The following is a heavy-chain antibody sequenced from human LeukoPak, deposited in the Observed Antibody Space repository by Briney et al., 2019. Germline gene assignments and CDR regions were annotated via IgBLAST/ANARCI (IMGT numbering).Heavy chain of an antibody. CDR2: IGYDGSTK. CDR3: AKDGCSSTRPTLECRYYFDY. D-gene: IGHD2-2*01. Sequence: GGSLRLSCAASGFTFSSYGMHWVRQAPGKGLEWVAFIGYDGSTKYYADSVKGRFTISRDNSKNSLYLQMNSLRAEDTAVYYCAKDGCSSTRPTLECRYYFDYWGQGTLVTVSS. V-gene: IGHV3-30*02. CDR1: GFTFSSYG. J-gene: IGHJ4*02.